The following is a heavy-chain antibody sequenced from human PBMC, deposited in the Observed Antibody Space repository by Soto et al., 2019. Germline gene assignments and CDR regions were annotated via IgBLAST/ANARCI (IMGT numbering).Heavy chain of an antibody. J-gene: IGHJ4*02. Sequence: EVQLVESGGGLLQPGRSLRLSCAASGSTFDDYALHWVRQPPGKGLEWVSGISWNSGSIGYADSVKGRFTISRDNAKNSLYLQMNSLRAEDTALYYCAKSPSYYGDFDYWGQGTLVTVSS. CDR3: AKSPSYYGDFDY. CDR2: ISWNSGSI. D-gene: IGHD4-17*01. V-gene: IGHV3-9*01. CDR1: GSTFDDYA.